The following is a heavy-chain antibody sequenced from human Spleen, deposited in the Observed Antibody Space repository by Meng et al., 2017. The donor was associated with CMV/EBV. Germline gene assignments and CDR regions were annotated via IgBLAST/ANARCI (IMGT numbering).Heavy chain of an antibody. D-gene: IGHD1-26*01. V-gene: IGHV3-30*18. Sequence: GESLKISCAASGFTFSSYGMHWVRQAPGKGLEWVAVISYDGSNKYYADSVKGRFTISRDNSKNTLYLQMNSLRAEDTAVYYCAKERGANHYYYYGMDVWGQGTTVTVSS. CDR2: ISYDGSNK. CDR1: GFTFSSYG. J-gene: IGHJ6*02. CDR3: AKERGANHYYYYGMDV.